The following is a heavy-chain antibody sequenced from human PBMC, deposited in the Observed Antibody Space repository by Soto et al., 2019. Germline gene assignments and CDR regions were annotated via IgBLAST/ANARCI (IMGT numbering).Heavy chain of an antibody. Sequence: SGPTLVKPTETLAQTCTVSGFSLSNARKGVSWIRQPPGKALEWLAHIFSNDEKSYSTSLKSRLTISKDTSKSQVVLTLPNMDPGEMATYFWARIDYYDSSGYFLWGRGTLATVSS. CDR2: IFSNDEK. J-gene: IGHJ4*02. D-gene: IGHD3-22*01. CDR1: GFSLSNARKG. CDR3: ARIDYYDSSGYFL. V-gene: IGHV2-26*01.